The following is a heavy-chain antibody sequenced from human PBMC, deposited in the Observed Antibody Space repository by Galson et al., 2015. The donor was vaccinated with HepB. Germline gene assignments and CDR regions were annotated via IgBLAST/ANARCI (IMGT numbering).Heavy chain of an antibody. V-gene: IGHV3-33*01. D-gene: IGHD3-9*01. J-gene: IGHJ6*02. CDR1: GFTFSSYG. CDR3: ARPRGDYGILTGSSYYGMDV. CDR2: VWYNGSNK. Sequence: SLRLSCAASGFTFSSYGMHWVRQAPGKGLEWVAVVWYNGSNKYYADSVKGRFTISRDNSKNTLYLQMNSLRAEDTAVYYCARPRGDYGILTGSSYYGMDVWGQGTTVTVSS.